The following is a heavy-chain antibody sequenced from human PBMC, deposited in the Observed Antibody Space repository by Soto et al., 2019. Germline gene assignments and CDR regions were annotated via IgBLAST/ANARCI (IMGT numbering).Heavy chain of an antibody. CDR3: ARVSNSFLGWYSSDY. CDR1: GGCISSYY. J-gene: IGHJ4*02. D-gene: IGHD1-26*01. CDR2: IYYSGST. Sequence: SETLALTCTVSGGCISSYYWSWIRQPPGKGLEWIGYIYYSGSTNYNPSLKSRVTISVDTSKNQFSLKLSSVTAADTAVYYCARVSNSFLGWYSSDYWGQGTLVTVSS. V-gene: IGHV4-59*08.